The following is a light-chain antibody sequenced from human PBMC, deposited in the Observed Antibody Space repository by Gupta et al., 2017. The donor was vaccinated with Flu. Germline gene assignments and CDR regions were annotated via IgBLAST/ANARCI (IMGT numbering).Light chain of an antibody. CDR1: SSDVGSYNR. CDR3: SLYTSSSTYV. V-gene: IGLV2-18*01. CDR2: EVS. J-gene: IGLJ1*01. Sequence: QSALTQPPSVSGSPGQSVTISCTGTSSDVGSYNRVSWYQQPPGTAPKLMIYEVSNRPSGVPARFSGSKSGNTASLTISGLQAEDEADYYCSLYTSSSTYVFGTGAKVTVL.